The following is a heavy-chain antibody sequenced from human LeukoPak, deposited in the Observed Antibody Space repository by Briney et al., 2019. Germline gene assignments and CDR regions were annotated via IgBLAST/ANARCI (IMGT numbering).Heavy chain of an antibody. CDR3: AKEGSYYDILTGSQIPFDP. D-gene: IGHD3-9*01. J-gene: IGHJ5*02. CDR2: ISSGSSYI. Sequence: GGSLRLSCTASGFTFSSYTMNWVRQAPGKGLEWVSSISSGSSYIYYTDSVRGRFTISRDNAKNSLYLQMNSLRAEDTAVYYCAKEGSYYDILTGSQIPFDPWGQGTLVTVSS. V-gene: IGHV3-21*04. CDR1: GFTFSSYT.